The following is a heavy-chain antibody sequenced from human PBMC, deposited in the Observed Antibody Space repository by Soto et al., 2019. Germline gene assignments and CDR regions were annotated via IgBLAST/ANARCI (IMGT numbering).Heavy chain of an antibody. J-gene: IGHJ4*02. CDR3: AHTTYSSYFDY. CDR1: GFSLSTSGVG. D-gene: IGHD6-19*01. CDR2: IYWDDDK. Sequence: QITLKESGPTLVKPTQTLTLTCTFSGFSLSTSGVGVGWIRQPPGKALEWLALIYWDDDKRYSPSLKSRLTXTXXSSKNQVVLTMTNMDPVDTATYFCAHTTYSSYFDYWVQGTLVTVSS. V-gene: IGHV2-5*02.